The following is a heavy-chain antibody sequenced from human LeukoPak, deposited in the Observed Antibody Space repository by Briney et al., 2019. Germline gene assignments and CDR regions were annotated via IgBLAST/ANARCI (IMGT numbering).Heavy chain of an antibody. V-gene: IGHV4-59*01. CDR1: GGSIRSYY. Sequence: SETLSLTCTVSGGSIRSYYWSWIRQPPGKGLEWIAYIYYSGSTNYNPSLKSRVTISIDTSKNQFSLKLSSVTAADTAVYYCARVYYANSYDYWFFDLWGRGALVTVSS. CDR3: ARVYYANSYDYWFFDL. J-gene: IGHJ2*01. D-gene: IGHD2-2*01. CDR2: IYYSGST.